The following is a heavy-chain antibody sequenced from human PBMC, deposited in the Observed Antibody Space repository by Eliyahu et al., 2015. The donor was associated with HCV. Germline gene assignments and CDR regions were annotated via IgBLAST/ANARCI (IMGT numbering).Heavy chain of an antibody. D-gene: IGHD6-19*01. CDR3: AKGAYSSGWPYXDY. Sequence: QVPGKGLEWVAVISYDGSNKYYADXVKGRFTISRDNSKNTLYLQMNSLRAEDTAVYYCAKGAYSSGWPYXDYWGQGTXVTVSX. CDR2: ISYDGSNK. V-gene: IGHV3-30*18. J-gene: IGHJ4*02.